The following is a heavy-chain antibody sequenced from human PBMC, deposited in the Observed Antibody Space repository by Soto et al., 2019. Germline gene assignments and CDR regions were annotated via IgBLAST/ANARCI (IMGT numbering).Heavy chain of an antibody. CDR3: ARYSGNCSGGSCFSAFDI. Sequence: GGSLRLSCAASGFTFSSYSMNWVRQAPGKGLEWVSSIRSSSSYIYYADSVKGRFTISRDNAKNSLYLQMNSLRAEDTAVYSCARYSGNCSGGSCFSAFDIWGQGTMVTVSS. D-gene: IGHD2-15*01. CDR2: IRSSSSYI. J-gene: IGHJ3*02. V-gene: IGHV3-21*01. CDR1: GFTFSSYS.